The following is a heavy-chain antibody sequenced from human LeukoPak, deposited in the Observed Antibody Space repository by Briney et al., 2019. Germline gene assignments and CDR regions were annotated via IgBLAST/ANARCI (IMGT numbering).Heavy chain of an antibody. CDR1: GVSISSVAYN. J-gene: IGHJ4*02. CDR3: ATRGQPTGGDY. V-gene: IGHV4-61*02. D-gene: IGHD4-23*01. CDR2: IYTSGSS. Sequence: SQTLSLSCAVSGVSISSVAYNWSWIRQSAGQGLEGIGRIYTSGSSNDNPSLKSRVTTSADTSQNQFSLKLNPVTAADTASDHRATRGQPTGGDYRGQGALVTVSS.